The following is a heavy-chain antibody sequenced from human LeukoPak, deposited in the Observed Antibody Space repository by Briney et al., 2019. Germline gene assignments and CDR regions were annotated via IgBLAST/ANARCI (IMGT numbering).Heavy chain of an antibody. CDR3: ARVMIQMYYYDSSGYYDY. CDR1: GYSLSDLS. V-gene: IGHV1-2*02. CDR2: INPNSGGT. Sequence: ASVKVSCKVSGYSLSDLSMHWVRQAPGQGLEWMGWINPNSGGTNYAQKFQGRVTMTRDTSISTAYMELSRLRSDDTAVYYCARVMIQMYYYDSSGYYDYWGQGTLVTVSS. J-gene: IGHJ4*02. D-gene: IGHD3-22*01.